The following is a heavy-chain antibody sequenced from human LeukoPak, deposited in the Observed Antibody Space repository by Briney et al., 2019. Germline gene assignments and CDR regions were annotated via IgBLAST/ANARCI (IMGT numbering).Heavy chain of an antibody. CDR1: GGTFSSYA. Sequence: SVKVSCKASGGTFSSYAISWVRQAPGQGLEWMGRIIPIFGIANYAQKFQGRVTITADKSTSTAYMELSSLRSEDTAVYYCARVPDTAMVTYYGMDVWGQGTTVTVSS. D-gene: IGHD5-18*01. V-gene: IGHV1-69*04. CDR3: ARVPDTAMVTYYGMDV. CDR2: IIPIFGIA. J-gene: IGHJ6*02.